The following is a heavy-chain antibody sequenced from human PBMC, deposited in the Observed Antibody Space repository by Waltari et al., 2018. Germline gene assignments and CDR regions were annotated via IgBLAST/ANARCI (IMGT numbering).Heavy chain of an antibody. Sequence: QVQLQESGPGLVQPSQALSLTCPVPGCSISSGSYYCSWISQRAGKGLAWIRCIYTERSTNLNPAIQRRVSISVELARNQFSQKGCVAAAADTAAYYCARNLCPTTYYYYNDMDVWVKGTTVTV. CDR1: GCSISSGSYY. CDR2: IYTERST. CDR3: ARNLCPTTYYYYNDMDV. V-gene: IGHV4-61*02. J-gene: IGHJ6*03. D-gene: IGHD1-1*01.